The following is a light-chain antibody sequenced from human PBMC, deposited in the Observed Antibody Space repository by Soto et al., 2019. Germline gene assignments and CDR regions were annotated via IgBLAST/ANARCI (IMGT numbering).Light chain of an antibody. J-gene: IGKJ1*01. V-gene: IGKV3-11*01. CDR2: DAS. Sequence: ALAQSPVALSLSPGERATLSCRASQSVSTDLAWYQQKPGQAPRLLIYDASNRATGIPVRFAGSGSGTDFALTISSLEPEDFALYYCQQYHTSPLTFGQGTKVDIK. CDR3: QQYHTSPLT. CDR1: QSVSTD.